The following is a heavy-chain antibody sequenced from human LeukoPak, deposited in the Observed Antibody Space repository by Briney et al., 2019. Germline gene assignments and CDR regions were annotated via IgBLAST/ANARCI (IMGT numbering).Heavy chain of an antibody. CDR2: IYYSGST. Sequence: SETLSLTCTVSGGSISSSSYYWGWIRQPPGKGLEWIGSIYYSGSTYYNPSLKSRVTISVDTSKNQFSLKLSSVTAADTAVYYCATWRGYSFSFDYWGQGTLVTVSS. J-gene: IGHJ4*02. D-gene: IGHD5-18*01. CDR3: ATWRGYSFSFDY. V-gene: IGHV4-39*07. CDR1: GGSISSSSYY.